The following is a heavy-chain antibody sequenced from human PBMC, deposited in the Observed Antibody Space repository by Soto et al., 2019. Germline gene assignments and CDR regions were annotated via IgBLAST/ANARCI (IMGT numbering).Heavy chain of an antibody. D-gene: IGHD2-2*02. CDR2: IDPSDSYI. J-gene: IGHJ6*02. CDR3: ARRGYCSSTSCYSSYYYGMDV. V-gene: IGHV5-10-1*01. CDR1: GYSFSTYW. Sequence: GESLKISCKGSGYSFSTYWINWVRQMPGKGLEWMGRIDPSDSYIDYSPSFQGHVTISVDKSISTAYLQWSSPKASDSAMYYCARRGYCSSTSCYSSYYYGMDVWGQGTTVTVSS.